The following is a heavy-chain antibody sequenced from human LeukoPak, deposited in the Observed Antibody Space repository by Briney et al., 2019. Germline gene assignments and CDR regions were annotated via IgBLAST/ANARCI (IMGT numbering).Heavy chain of an antibody. J-gene: IGHJ6*02. CDR2: IYYSGST. CDR3: AQRYSSGWLKSSPYGMDV. Sequence: SGTLSLTCAVSGGSISSSNWWSWFSQPPGKGLEWWGGIYYSGSTNCHPALKSRVTISVAKSKNQCSLKLSSVPAADTAVYYCAQRYSSGWLKSSPYGMDVWGQGTTVTVSS. CDR1: GGSISSSNW. V-gene: IGHV4-4*02. D-gene: IGHD6-19*01.